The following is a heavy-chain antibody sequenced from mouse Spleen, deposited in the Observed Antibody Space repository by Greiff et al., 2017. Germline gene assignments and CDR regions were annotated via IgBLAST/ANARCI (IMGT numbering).Heavy chain of an antibody. CDR3: ARWGTTVVATRGFDY. CDR2: IDTSDSYT. V-gene: IGHV1-69*01. J-gene: IGHJ2*01. D-gene: IGHD1-1*01. CDR1: GYTFTDYW. Sequence: VQLQQPGAELVMPGASVKMSCKASGYTFTDYWMHWVKQRPGQGLEWIGAIDTSDSYTSYNQKFKGKATLTVDESSSTAYMQLSSLTSEDSAVYYCARWGTTVVATRGFDYWGQGTTLTVSS.